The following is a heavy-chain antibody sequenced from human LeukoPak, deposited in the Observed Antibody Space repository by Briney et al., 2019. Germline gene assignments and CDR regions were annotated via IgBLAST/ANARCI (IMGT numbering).Heavy chain of an antibody. J-gene: IGHJ3*02. Sequence: KSSETLSLTCTVSGRSISSYYWSWIRQPAGKGLEWIGRIYTSGSTNYNPSLKSRVTMSVDTSKNQFSLKLSSVTAADTAVYYCARAAYCGGDCLYDAFDIWGQGTMVTVSS. CDR3: ARAAYCGGDCLYDAFDI. D-gene: IGHD2-21*02. CDR2: IYTSGST. CDR1: GRSISSYY. V-gene: IGHV4-4*07.